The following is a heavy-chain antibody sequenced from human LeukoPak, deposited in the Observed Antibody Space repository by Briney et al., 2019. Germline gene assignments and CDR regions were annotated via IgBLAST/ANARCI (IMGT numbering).Heavy chain of an antibody. CDR3: ARQARGPPGHFDY. CDR2: IYSGGST. J-gene: IGHJ4*02. Sequence: GGSLRLSCAASGFTVSSNYMSWVRQAPGKGLEWVSVIYSGGSTYYADSVKGRFTISRDNSKNTLYLQMNSLRAEDTAVYYCARQARGPPGHFDYWGQGTLVTVSS. V-gene: IGHV3-66*04. D-gene: IGHD3-10*01. CDR1: GFTVSSNY.